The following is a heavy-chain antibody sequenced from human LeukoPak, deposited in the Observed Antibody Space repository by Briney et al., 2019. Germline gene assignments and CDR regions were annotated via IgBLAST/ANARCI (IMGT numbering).Heavy chain of an antibody. J-gene: IGHJ4*02. Sequence: PGGSLRLSCAASGFSFSSHAMSWVRQSPGMGLEWVSTVTVSGDRTYYADSVKGRFTISRDNSKNTLYLQVNSLRAEDTAVYYCAKPYDSSAYLLFGYWGQGTLVTVSS. CDR1: GFSFSSHA. CDR2: VTVSGDRT. CDR3: AKPYDSSAYLLFGY. D-gene: IGHD3-22*01. V-gene: IGHV3-23*01.